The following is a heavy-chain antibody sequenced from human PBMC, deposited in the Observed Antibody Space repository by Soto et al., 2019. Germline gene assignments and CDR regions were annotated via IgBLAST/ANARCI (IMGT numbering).Heavy chain of an antibody. CDR3: ARYQGVTFEGIIGPSADY. D-gene: IGHD3-16*02. Sequence: QVQLVQSGEGVVQHGRSLRLSCAASGFTFSYYTMHWVRQAPGKGLEWVAVISYDGNHKYYADSVKGRFAISRDNSRSTLYLQMDSLRPEDTAIYYCARYQGVTFEGIIGPSADYWGQGTQVTVSS. V-gene: IGHV3-30*09. J-gene: IGHJ4*02. CDR2: ISYDGNHK. CDR1: GFTFSYYT.